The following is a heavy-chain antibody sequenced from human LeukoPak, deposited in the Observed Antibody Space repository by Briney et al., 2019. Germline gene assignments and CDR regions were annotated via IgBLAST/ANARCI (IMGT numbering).Heavy chain of an antibody. D-gene: IGHD4-17*01. CDR2: ISYDGSNK. CDR3: AKSKTAVTTGYLDY. J-gene: IGHJ4*02. CDR1: GFTFSSYA. V-gene: IGHV3-30-3*02. Sequence: GRSLRLSCAASGFTFSSYAMHWVRQAPGKGLEWVAVISYDGSNKYYADSVKGRFTISRDNSKNSLYLQMNSLRTGDTALYYCAKSKTAVTTGYLDYWGQGTLVTVSS.